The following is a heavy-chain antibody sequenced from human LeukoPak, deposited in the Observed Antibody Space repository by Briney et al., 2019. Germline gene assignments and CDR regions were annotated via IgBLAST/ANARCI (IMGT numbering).Heavy chain of an antibody. D-gene: IGHD5-18*01. Sequence: PGGSLRLSCAASGFTFSSYGMHWVRQAPGKGLEWVAVISYDGSNKYYADSVKGRFTISRDNSKNTLYLQMNSLRAEDTAVYYCARDFRGYSYGFDYWGQGTLVPVSS. CDR2: ISYDGSNK. CDR3: ARDFRGYSYGFDY. J-gene: IGHJ4*02. V-gene: IGHV3-30*03. CDR1: GFTFSSYG.